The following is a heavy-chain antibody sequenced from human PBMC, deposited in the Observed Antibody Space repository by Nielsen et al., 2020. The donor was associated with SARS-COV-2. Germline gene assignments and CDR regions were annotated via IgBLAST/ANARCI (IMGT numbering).Heavy chain of an antibody. Sequence: ASVKVSCKASGYIFTHYYIYRVRQPPGQGLEWMGMINPSDGDTSYAQKFQGRVTMTRDTSTSTVYMDLSSLRSEDTAVYYCARAPSTFYGMDVWGQGTTVTVSS. V-gene: IGHV1-46*01. J-gene: IGHJ6*02. CDR3: ARAPSTFYGMDV. CDR2: INPSDGDT. CDR1: GYIFTHYY. D-gene: IGHD3-16*01.